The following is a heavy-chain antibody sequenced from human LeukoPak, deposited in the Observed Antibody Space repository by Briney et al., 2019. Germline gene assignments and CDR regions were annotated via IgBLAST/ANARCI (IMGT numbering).Heavy chain of an antibody. CDR3: ARGRSTFDY. CDR2: IYSGGST. Sequence: PGGSLRLSRAASGFTVSSNYMSWVRQAPGQGLEWVSVIYSGGSTYYADSVKGRFTISRDNSKNTLYLQMNSLRAEDTAVYYCARGRSTFDYWGQGTLVTVSS. V-gene: IGHV3-66*02. D-gene: IGHD1-26*01. CDR1: GFTVSSNY. J-gene: IGHJ4*02.